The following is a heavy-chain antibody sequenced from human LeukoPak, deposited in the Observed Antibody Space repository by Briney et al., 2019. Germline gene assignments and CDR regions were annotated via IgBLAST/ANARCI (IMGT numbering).Heavy chain of an antibody. CDR2: IYSADST. V-gene: IGHV3-53*01. J-gene: IGHJ1*01. D-gene: IGHD3-22*01. CDR1: GFTVSSNY. CDR3: ATVEYYDSSGSCYFQH. Sequence: PGGSLRLSCAASGFTVSSNYMSWVRQAPGKGLALVSVIYSADSTYYADSVKGRFTISRDNSKNTLYLQMNSLRAEDTAVYYCATVEYYDSSGSCYFQHWGQGTLLTVSS.